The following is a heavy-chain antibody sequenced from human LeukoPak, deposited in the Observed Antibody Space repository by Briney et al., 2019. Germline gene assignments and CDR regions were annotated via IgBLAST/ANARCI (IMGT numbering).Heavy chain of an antibody. V-gene: IGHV3-23*01. CDR1: GFTFSSYA. CDR2: ISGSGGST. Sequence: PGGSLRLSCAASGFTFSSYAMSWVRQAPGKGLEWVSAISGSGGSTYYADSVKGRFTISRDNSKNTLYLQMNSLRAEDTAVYYCAREEKPLIIYYDSSGYWSYWGQGTLVTVSS. D-gene: IGHD3-22*01. CDR3: AREEKPLIIYYDSSGYWSY. J-gene: IGHJ4*02.